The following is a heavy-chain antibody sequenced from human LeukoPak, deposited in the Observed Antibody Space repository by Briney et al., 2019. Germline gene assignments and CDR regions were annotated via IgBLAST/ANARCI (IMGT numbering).Heavy chain of an antibody. CDR3: AREGRASHSGY. CDR2: INLRGST. V-gene: IGHV4-34*01. Sequence: SETLSLTCAVYGGSFNDYYWNWIRQPPGKGLEWIGEINLRGSTTYNPSLKSRVTISLDESKNQFSLKLSSVTAADTAVYYCAREGRASHSGYWGQGTLVTVSS. D-gene: IGHD6-13*01. J-gene: IGHJ4*02. CDR1: GGSFNDYY.